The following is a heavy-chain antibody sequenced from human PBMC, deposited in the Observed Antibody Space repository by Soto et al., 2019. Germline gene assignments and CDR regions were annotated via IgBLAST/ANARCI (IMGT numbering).Heavy chain of an antibody. CDR3: ARGYCSGGSCWDPSFDY. Sequence: PGGSLRLSCAASGFTFSSYWMHWIRQAPGKGLVWVSRINSDGSSTNYADSVKGRFTISRDNAKNTLFLQMNSLRAEDTALYYCARGYCSGGSCWDPSFDYWGXGTLVTVSS. CDR1: GFTFSSYW. D-gene: IGHD2-15*01. J-gene: IGHJ4*01. CDR2: INSDGSST. V-gene: IGHV3-74*01.